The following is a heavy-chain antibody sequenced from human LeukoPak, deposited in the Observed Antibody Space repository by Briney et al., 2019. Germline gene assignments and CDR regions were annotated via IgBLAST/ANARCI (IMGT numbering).Heavy chain of an antibody. V-gene: IGHV3-33*01. Sequence: GGSLRLSCAASGFTFSNYGMHWVRQAPGKGLEWVAAIWYDGTNKYYADSVKGRFTISRDNSKNALYLQMNNLRGEDTAMYYCASLRGNYWNIDYWGQGTLVTVSS. CDR3: ASLRGNYWNIDY. J-gene: IGHJ4*02. CDR1: GFTFSNYG. CDR2: IWYDGTNK. D-gene: IGHD1-7*01.